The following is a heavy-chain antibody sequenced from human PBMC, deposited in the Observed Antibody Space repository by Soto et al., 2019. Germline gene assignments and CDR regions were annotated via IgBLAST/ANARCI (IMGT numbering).Heavy chain of an antibody. Sequence: QVQLVQSGAEVKKPGSSVKVSCKASGGTFSSYAISWVRQAPGLGLEWMGGIIPIFGTTNYAQKFQGRVTITADESTSTAYMELSSLRSEDTAMYYCARVVTVVKSFHYWYFDLWGRGTLVTVSS. J-gene: IGHJ2*01. V-gene: IGHV1-69*12. CDR1: GGTFSSYA. CDR3: ARVVTVVKSFHYWYFDL. D-gene: IGHD2-15*01. CDR2: IIPIFGTT.